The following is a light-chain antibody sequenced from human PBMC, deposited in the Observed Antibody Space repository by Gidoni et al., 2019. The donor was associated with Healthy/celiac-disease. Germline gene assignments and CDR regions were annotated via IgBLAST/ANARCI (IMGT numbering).Light chain of an antibody. Sequence: EIVMTQSPATLSVSPGERATLSCRASQSVSSNLAWYQQKPGQAPRLLIYGASTRATGIPARFSGSGSGTEFTLTISSLQSEDFVVYYCQRYNNWPPAITFGQGTRLEIK. V-gene: IGKV3-15*01. CDR3: QRYNNWPPAIT. CDR1: QSVSSN. CDR2: GAS. J-gene: IGKJ5*01.